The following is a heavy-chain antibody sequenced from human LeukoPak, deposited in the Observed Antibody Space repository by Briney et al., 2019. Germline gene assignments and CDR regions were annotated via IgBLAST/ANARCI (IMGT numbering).Heavy chain of an antibody. CDR2: IIPIFGTA. J-gene: IGHJ4*02. V-gene: IGHV1-69*06. D-gene: IGHD6-19*01. CDR1: GGTFSGYA. Sequence: SVKVSCKASGGTFSGYAISWVRQAPGQGLEWMGGIIPIFGTANYAQKFQGRVTITADKSTSTAYMELSSLRSEDTAVYYCARVHSSGWSGVDYWGQGTLVTVSS. CDR3: ARVHSSGWSGVDY.